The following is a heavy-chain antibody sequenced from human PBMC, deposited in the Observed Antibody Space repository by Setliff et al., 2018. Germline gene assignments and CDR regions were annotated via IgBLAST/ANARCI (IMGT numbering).Heavy chain of an antibody. J-gene: IGHJ4*02. V-gene: IGHV4-59*11. CDR3: ASERESASRQTYFDS. Sequence: TSETLSLTCSVSGGSIDSHYWSWIRQPPGKGLEWIGSIYYSGNTNYNPSLKSRVTILSDTSKNQFSLILSSVTAADTAVYYCASERESASRQTYFDSWGQGTLVTVSS. CDR1: GGSIDSHY. CDR2: IYYSGNT. D-gene: IGHD2-15*01.